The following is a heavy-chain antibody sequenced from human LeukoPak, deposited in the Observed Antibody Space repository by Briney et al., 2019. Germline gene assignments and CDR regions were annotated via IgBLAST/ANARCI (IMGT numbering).Heavy chain of an antibody. V-gene: IGHV3-30*01. D-gene: IGHD3-22*01. J-gene: IGHJ4*02. CDR1: GFTFSSYA. CDR3: AKEKDTNYYDSRIFDY. Sequence: GRSLRLSCAASGFTFSSYAMHWVRQAPGKGLEWVAVISYDGSNKYYADSVKGRFTISRDNSKNTLYLQMNSLRAEDTALYYCAKEKDTNYYDSRIFDYWGQGTLVTVSS. CDR2: ISYDGSNK.